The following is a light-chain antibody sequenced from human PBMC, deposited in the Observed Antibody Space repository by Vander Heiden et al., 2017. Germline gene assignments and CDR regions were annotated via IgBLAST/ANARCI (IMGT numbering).Light chain of an antibody. J-gene: IGKJ5*01. CDR1: HSLLYRDGNNY. V-gene: IGKV2-28*01. CDR3: MQAIQTPIT. CDR2: LGS. Sequence: DIVMTQSPLSLPVTPGEPASTSCRSSHSLLYRDGNNYVEWYLQKPGQPPQLLIYLGSNRASGVPDRFSGSGSGTDFTLKISRVETEDVGVYYCMQAIQTPITFGQGTRLEIK.